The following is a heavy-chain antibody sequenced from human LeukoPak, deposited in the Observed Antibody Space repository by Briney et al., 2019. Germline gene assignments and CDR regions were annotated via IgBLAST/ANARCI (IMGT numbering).Heavy chain of an antibody. CDR2: IYTSGST. V-gene: IGHV4-61*02. J-gene: IGHJ6*03. CDR3: ARVDYYYMDV. Sequence: SETLSLTCTVSGGSISSGSYYWSWIRQPAGKALEWIGRIYTSGSTNYNPSLKSRVTISVDTSKNQFSLKLSSVTAADTAVYYCARVDYYYMDVWGKGTTVTVSS. CDR1: GGSISSGSYY.